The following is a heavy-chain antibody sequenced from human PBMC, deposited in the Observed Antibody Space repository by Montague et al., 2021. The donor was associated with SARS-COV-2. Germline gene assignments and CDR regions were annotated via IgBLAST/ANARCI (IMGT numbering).Heavy chain of an antibody. CDR2: IKQDGSEK. D-gene: IGHD5-18*01. CDR1: GDSIRSSGYC. V-gene: IGHV3-7*01. CDR3: VRDMGVGYSYGQYYYYGMDV. Sequence: ETLSLTCSVSGDSIRSSGYCWGWVRQAPGKGLEWVANIKQDGSEKYYVDSVKGRFTISRDNAKNSLYLQMNSLRAEDTAVYYCVRDMGVGYSYGQYYYYGMDVWGQGTTVTVSS. J-gene: IGHJ6*02.